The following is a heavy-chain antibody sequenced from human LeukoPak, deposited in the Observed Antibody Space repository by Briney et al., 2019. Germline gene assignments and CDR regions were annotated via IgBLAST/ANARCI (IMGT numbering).Heavy chain of an antibody. D-gene: IGHD3-3*01. CDR2: IKQDGSEK. V-gene: IGHV3-7*01. CDR1: GFTFSSYW. J-gene: IGHJ4*02. Sequence: GGSLRLSCAASGFTFSSYWMSWVRQAPGKGLEWVANIKQDGSEKYYVDSVKGRFTISRDNAKNSLYLQMNSLRAEDTAVYYCAKVQRVVPYYFDYWGQGTLVTVSS. CDR3: AKVQRVVPYYFDY.